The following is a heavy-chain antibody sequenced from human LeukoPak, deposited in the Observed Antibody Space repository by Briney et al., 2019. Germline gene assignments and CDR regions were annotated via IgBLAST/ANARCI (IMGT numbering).Heavy chain of an antibody. V-gene: IGHV4-34*01. J-gene: IGHJ5*02. D-gene: IGHD2-2*02. CDR2: INHSGST. Sequence: SETLSLTCSVSGGYISSYYWSWIRQPPGKGLEWIGEINHSGSTNYNPSLKSRVTISVDTSKNQFSLKLSSVTAADTAVYYCARIQLGYCSSTSCYNLPGVRFDPWGQGTLVTVSS. CDR1: GGYISSYY. CDR3: ARIQLGYCSSTSCYNLPGVRFDP.